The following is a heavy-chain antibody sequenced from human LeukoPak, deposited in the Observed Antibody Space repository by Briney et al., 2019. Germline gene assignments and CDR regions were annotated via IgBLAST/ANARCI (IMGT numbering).Heavy chain of an antibody. Sequence: SETLSLTCAVSGYSISSGYYWGWIRQPPGKGLEWIGSIYHSGSNYYNPSLKTRVTISVDTSKNQFSLKLSSVTAADTAVYYCARRDYCSSTSCPGSAFDIWGQGTMVTVSS. CDR3: ARRDYCSSTSCPGSAFDI. D-gene: IGHD2-2*01. J-gene: IGHJ3*02. CDR1: GYSISSGYY. CDR2: IYHSGSN. V-gene: IGHV4-38-2*01.